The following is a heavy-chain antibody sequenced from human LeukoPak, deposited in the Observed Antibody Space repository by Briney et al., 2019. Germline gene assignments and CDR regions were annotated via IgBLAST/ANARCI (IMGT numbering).Heavy chain of an antibody. V-gene: IGHV3-74*01. CDR1: GLAFSAYK. D-gene: IGHD2-15*01. J-gene: IGHJ4*02. CDR2: ISTDGYTT. Sequence: GGSLRPSCAASGLAFSAYKMHWVRQAPRKGLVWVSRISTDGYTTDYADFVQGRFTASRDNTKNTWSLEMNSLRAEDTAVYYCVVGGSPGYWGQGTLVTVSS. CDR3: VVGGSPGY.